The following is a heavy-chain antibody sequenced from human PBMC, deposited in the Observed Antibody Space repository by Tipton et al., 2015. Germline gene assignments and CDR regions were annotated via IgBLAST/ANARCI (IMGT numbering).Heavy chain of an antibody. D-gene: IGHD3-9*01. V-gene: IGHV4-38-2*01. CDR2: IYHSGST. Sequence: LRLSCGVSGYPINSDYYWGWIRQPPGKGLEWIANIYHSGSTYYNPSLKSRVTISVDTSKNQFSLRVRSVTAADTAVYYCACQDYDILTRDYQTVDYWGQGTLVTVSS. CDR1: GYPINSDYY. CDR3: ACQDYDILTRDYQTVDY. J-gene: IGHJ4*02.